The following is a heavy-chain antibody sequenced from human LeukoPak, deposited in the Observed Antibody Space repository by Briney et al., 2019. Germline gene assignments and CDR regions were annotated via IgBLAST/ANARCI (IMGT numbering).Heavy chain of an antibody. V-gene: IGHV4-59*01. Sequence: SETLSLTCTVSGGSISSYYWSWIRQPPGKGLEWIGYIYYSGSTNYNPSLKSRVTISVDTSKNQFSLKLSSVTAADTAVYYCARVYGGKYFCDYWGQGTLVTVSS. CDR1: GGSISSYY. CDR2: IYYSGST. J-gene: IGHJ4*02. CDR3: ARVYGGKYFCDY. D-gene: IGHD4-23*01.